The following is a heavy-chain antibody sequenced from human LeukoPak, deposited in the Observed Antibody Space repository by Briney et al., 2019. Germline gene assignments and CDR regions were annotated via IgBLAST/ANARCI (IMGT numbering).Heavy chain of an antibody. D-gene: IGHD3-16*01. CDR1: GDSISRGGYY. CDR3: AREGTAVTPYYYYGMDV. J-gene: IGHJ6*02. V-gene: IGHV4-31*03. CDR2: IYHSGDT. Sequence: TTSETLSLTCTISGDSISRGGYYWSWSRQLPGKGLEWIGCIYHSGDTYYNPSLKSRLAISADTSKNQISLRLRFVTAADTAVYYCAREGTAVTPYYYYGMDVWGQGTTVTVSS.